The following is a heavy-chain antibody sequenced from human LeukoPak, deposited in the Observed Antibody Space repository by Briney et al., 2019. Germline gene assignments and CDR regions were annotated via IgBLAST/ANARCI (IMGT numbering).Heavy chain of an antibody. CDR3: AKAQGYVEWLSYDY. CDR2: ISGSGGST. D-gene: IGHD3-3*01. CDR1: GFSISTYT. J-gene: IGHJ4*02. V-gene: IGHV3-23*01. Sequence: PGGSLRLSCAASGFSISTYTMTWVRQAPGMGLEWVSTISGSGGSTYYADSVKGRFTISRDNSKNTLYLQMNSLRAEDTAVYYCAKAQGYVEWLSYDYWGQGTLVTVSS.